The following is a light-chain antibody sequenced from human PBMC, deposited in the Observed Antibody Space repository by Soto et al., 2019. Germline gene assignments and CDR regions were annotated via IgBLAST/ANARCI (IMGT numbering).Light chain of an antibody. CDR2: EVS. V-gene: IGLV2-8*01. Sequence: QSALTQPPSASGSPGQSVTISCTGTSSDVGGYNYVSWYQQHPGKAPKLMIYEVSQRPSGVPDRFSGSKSGNTASLTVSGLQAEDEADYYCSSYAGSNTPDVFGTGTKLTVL. J-gene: IGLJ1*01. CDR1: SSDVGGYNY. CDR3: SSYAGSNTPDV.